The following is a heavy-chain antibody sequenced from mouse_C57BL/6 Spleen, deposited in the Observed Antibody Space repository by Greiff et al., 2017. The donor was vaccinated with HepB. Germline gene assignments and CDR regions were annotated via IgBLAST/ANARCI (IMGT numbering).Heavy chain of an antibody. Sequence: EVMLVESGGDLVKPGGSLKLSCAASGFTFSSYGMSWVRQTPDKRLEWVATISSGGSYTYYPDSVKGRFTISRDNAKNTLYLQMSSLKSEDTAMYYCARHKNYGNYGGLDYWGQGTTLTVSS. CDR3: ARHKNYGNYGGLDY. D-gene: IGHD2-1*01. J-gene: IGHJ2*01. CDR1: GFTFSSYG. V-gene: IGHV5-6*01. CDR2: ISSGGSYT.